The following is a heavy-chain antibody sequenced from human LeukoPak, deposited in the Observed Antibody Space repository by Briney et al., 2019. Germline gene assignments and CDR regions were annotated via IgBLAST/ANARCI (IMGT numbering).Heavy chain of an antibody. Sequence: GGSLRLSCAASGFTFSSYAMYWVRQAPGKGLEWVAITSSDGGNKYYADSVKGRFTISRDNSKNTLYLQMNSLRTEDTAVYYCARDNSGSGSYIQLVYWGQGTRVTVSS. D-gene: IGHD3-10*01. CDR2: TSSDGGNK. CDR3: ARDNSGSGSYIQLVY. V-gene: IGHV3-30-3*01. J-gene: IGHJ4*02. CDR1: GFTFSSYA.